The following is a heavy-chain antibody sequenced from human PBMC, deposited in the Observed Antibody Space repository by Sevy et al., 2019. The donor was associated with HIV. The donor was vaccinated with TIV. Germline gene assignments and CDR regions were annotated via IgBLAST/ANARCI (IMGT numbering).Heavy chain of an antibody. V-gene: IGHV3-21*01. J-gene: IGHJ4*02. CDR2: ISSSSSYI. CDR3: ARGVRDFWSGYPDY. CDR1: GFTFSSYI. Sequence: GGSLRLSCAASGFTFSSYIMNWVRQAPGKGLEWVSSISSSSSYIYYEDSVKGRFTISRDNAKNSLYLQMNSLRVEDTAVYYCARGVRDFWSGYPDYWGQGTLVTVSS. D-gene: IGHD3-3*01.